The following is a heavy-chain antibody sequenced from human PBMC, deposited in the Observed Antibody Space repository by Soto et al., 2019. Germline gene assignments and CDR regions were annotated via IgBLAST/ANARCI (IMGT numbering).Heavy chain of an antibody. CDR1: GGSVNIGTYS. Sequence: AETLSLTCTVPGGSVNIGTYSWTWIRQPPGKGLEWIGFIHSSGSTNYTPSLKGRVTMSVDASKNQFSLKLTPVNTADTAIYYCTRGGDPYKTGHWGQGTLVTVSS. CDR2: IHSSGST. D-gene: IGHD2-21*01. J-gene: IGHJ4*02. V-gene: IGHV4-61*01. CDR3: TRGGDPYKTGH.